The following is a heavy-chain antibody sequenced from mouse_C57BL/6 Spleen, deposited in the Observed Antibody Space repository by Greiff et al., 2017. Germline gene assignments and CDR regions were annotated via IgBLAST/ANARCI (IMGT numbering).Heavy chain of an antibody. CDR3: ALYYYARSPFDY. CDR1: GYTFTGYW. D-gene: IGHD1-1*01. V-gene: IGHV1-9*01. Sequence: VKLQESGAELMKPGDSVKLSCKATGYTFTGYWIEWVKQRPGHGLAWIGEILPGSGSTYYNEKLKGKATFTADTSSNTAYMQSRILTTEDSAIYYCALYYYARSPFDYWGQGTTLTVSS. CDR2: ILPGSGST. J-gene: IGHJ2*01.